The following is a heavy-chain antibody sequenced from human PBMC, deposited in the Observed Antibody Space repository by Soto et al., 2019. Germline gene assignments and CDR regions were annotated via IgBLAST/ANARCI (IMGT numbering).Heavy chain of an antibody. D-gene: IGHD6-19*01. CDR3: ASGRSGWYSAAFDI. CDR2: ISAYNGNT. V-gene: IGHV1-18*01. CDR1: CYTFTSYG. J-gene: IGHJ3*02. Sequence: ASVKVSCKASCYTFTSYGISWVRQAPGQGLEWMGWISAYNGNTNYAQKLQGRVTMTTDTSTSTAYMELRSLRSDDTAVYYCASGRSGWYSAAFDIWGQGTMVTVS.